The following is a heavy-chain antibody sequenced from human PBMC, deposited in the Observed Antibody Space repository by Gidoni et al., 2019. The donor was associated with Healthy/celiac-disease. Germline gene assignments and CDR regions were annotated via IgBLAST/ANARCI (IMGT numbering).Heavy chain of an antibody. CDR1: GFTVSSNY. V-gene: IGHV3-53*01. J-gene: IGHJ6*02. CDR2: IYSGGST. D-gene: IGHD5-12*01. CDR3: AREGEDGYNYGYYYYGMDV. Sequence: EVQLVESGGGLIQPGGSLRLSCAASGFTVSSNYLSWVRQAPGKGLEWVSVIYSGGSTYYADSVKGRFTISRDNSKNTLYLQMNSLRAEDTAVYYCAREGEDGYNYGYYYYGMDVWGQGTTVTVSS.